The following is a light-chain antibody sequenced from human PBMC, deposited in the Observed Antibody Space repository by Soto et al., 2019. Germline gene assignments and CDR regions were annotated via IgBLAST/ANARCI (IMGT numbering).Light chain of an antibody. Sequence: QSVLTQPPSVSGAPGQRVTISCTGSSSNIGAGYDVHWYQQLPGTAPKLLIYGNSNRPSGVPDRFSGSKSGTSASLAITGLQSEDEADYYYQSHDSSLSGSYVFGTGTKVTVL. CDR3: QSHDSSLSGSYV. CDR2: GNS. V-gene: IGLV1-40*01. J-gene: IGLJ1*01. CDR1: SSNIGAGYD.